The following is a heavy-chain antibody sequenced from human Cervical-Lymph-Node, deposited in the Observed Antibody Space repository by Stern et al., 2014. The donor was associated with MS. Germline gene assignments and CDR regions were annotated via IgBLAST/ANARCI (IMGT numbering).Heavy chain of an antibody. V-gene: IGHV1-46*01. D-gene: IGHD6-25*01. CDR1: GYTFTSYY. CDR3: ASGPGGRLLSY. J-gene: IGHJ4*02. CDR2: INPSGGST. Sequence: VQLVESGAEVKKPGASVKGSCKASGYTFTSYYMHWVRQAPGQGLEWMGIINPSGGSTSYAQKFQGRVTMTRDTSTSTVYMELSSLRSEDTAVYYCASGPGGRLLSYWGQGTLVTVSS.